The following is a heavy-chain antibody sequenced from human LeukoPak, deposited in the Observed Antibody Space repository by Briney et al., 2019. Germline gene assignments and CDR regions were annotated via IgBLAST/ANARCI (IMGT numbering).Heavy chain of an antibody. V-gene: IGHV4-38-2*02. Sequence: SETLSLTCTVSGYSISIGYYWGWIRQPPGKGLEWIGSIYHSGSTYYNPSLKSRVTISVDTSKNQFSLKLSSVTAADTAVYYCARGNWYSSSSRRPNFDYWGQGTLVTVSS. CDR1: GYSISIGYY. CDR2: IYHSGST. CDR3: ARGNWYSSSSRRPNFDY. J-gene: IGHJ4*02. D-gene: IGHD6-6*01.